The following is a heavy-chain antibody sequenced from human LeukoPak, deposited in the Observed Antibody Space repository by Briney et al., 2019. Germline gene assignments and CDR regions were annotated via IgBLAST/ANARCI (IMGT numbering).Heavy chain of an antibody. D-gene: IGHD5-18*01. Sequence: ASVKVSCKASGYTFTGYDINWVRQATGQGLGWMGWMNPNSGNTGYAQKFQGRVTMTRNTSISTAYMELSSLRPEDTAVYYCARGRVDTAMDHVFDYWGQGTLVTVSS. CDR1: GYTFTGYD. CDR2: MNPNSGNT. V-gene: IGHV1-8*01. CDR3: ARGRVDTAMDHVFDY. J-gene: IGHJ4*02.